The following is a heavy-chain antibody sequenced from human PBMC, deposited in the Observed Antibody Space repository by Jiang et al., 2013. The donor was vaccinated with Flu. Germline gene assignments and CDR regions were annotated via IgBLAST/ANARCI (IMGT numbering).Heavy chain of an antibody. CDR1: GGTFSSYA. J-gene: IGHJ4*02. Sequence: SGAEVKKPGSSVKVSCKASGGTFSSYAISWVRQAPGQGLEWMGRIIPILGIANYAQKFQGRVTITADKSTSTAYMELSSLRSEDTAVYYCARDGSIAVAGPHDYWGQGTLVTVSS. V-gene: IGHV1-69*04. CDR3: ARDGSIAVAGPHDY. CDR2: IIPILGIA. D-gene: IGHD6-19*01.